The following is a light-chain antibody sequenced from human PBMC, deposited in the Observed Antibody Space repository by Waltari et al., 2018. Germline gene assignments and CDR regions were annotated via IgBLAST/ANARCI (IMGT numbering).Light chain of an antibody. CDR1: SSDVGYSDH. V-gene: IGLV2-14*03. CDR3: SSYTLTSTLV. Sequence: QSALTQPASVSGSPGQSITISCTGTSSDVGYSDHVSWYQQYPGRAPKAVIYDVNSRPSEISNRFSGSKSGNTASRTISGLQADDEADYYCSSYTLTSTLVFGGGTKLTVL. CDR2: DVN. J-gene: IGLJ3*02.